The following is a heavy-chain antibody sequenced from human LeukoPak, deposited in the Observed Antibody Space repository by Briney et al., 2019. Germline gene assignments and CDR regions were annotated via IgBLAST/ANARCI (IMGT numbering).Heavy chain of an antibody. V-gene: IGHV4-34*01. CDR2: INHSGST. CDR3: ASYGHLVDY. Sequence: SETLSLTCAVYGGSFSGYYWSWIRQPPGKWLEWIGEINHSGSTNYNPSLKSRVTISVDTSKNQFSLKLSSVTAADTAVYYCASYGHLVDYWGQGTLVTVSS. J-gene: IGHJ4*02. CDR1: GGSFSGYY. D-gene: IGHD4-17*01.